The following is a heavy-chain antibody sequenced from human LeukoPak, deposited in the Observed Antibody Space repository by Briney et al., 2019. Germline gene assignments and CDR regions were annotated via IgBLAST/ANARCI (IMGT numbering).Heavy chain of an antibody. Sequence: SETLSLTCTVSGGSISSYYWSWIRQPPGKGLESIGYIYYSGSTYYNPSLKSRVTISVDTSKNQFSLKLSSVTAADTAVYYCARGNIVVVTAVHFDYWGQGTLVTVSS. V-gene: IGHV4-59*08. CDR3: ARGNIVVVTAVHFDY. D-gene: IGHD2-21*02. CDR2: IYYSGST. J-gene: IGHJ4*02. CDR1: GGSISSYY.